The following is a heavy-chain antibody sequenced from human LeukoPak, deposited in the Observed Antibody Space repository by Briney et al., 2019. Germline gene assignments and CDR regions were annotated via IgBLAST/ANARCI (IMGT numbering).Heavy chain of an antibody. D-gene: IGHD6-6*01. V-gene: IGHV3-74*01. CDR2: INTDGSST. J-gene: IGHJ4*02. Sequence: GGSLRLSCAASGFTFSSYWMHWVRQAPGKGLVWVSHINTDGSSTPYADSVKGRLTISRDNAKNTLYLQMNSLRAEDTAVYYCARSGGSSSLGYWGQGTLVTVSS. CDR3: ARSGGSSSLGY. CDR1: GFTFSSYW.